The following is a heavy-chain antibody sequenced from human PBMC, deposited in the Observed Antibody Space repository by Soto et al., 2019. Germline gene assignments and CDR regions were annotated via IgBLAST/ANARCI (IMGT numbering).Heavy chain of an antibody. Sequence: QITLKESGPTLVKPTQTLTLTCTFSGFSLSTSGVGVGWIRQPPGKALEWLALIHWDNDRRYSPSLKNRLTITKDTSKTQVVLTMTNMHTVDTATYYCVHRVDLWTWGQGTLGTFSA. CDR2: IHWDNDR. V-gene: IGHV2-5*02. J-gene: IGHJ5*02. CDR3: VHRVDLWT. D-gene: IGHD3-10*01. CDR1: GFSLSTSGVG.